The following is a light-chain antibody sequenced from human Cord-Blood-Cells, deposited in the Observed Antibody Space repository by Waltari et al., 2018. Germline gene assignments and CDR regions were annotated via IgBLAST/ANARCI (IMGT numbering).Light chain of an antibody. J-gene: IGKJ3*01. CDR3: QQRSNWLT. CDR1: QSVSSY. CDR2: DAS. V-gene: IGKV3-11*02. Sequence: EIVLTQSPATLYLSPGESATLSCRASQSVSSYLAWYQQKPGQAPRLLIYDASNRATGIPARFSGSGSGRDFTLTISSLEPEDFAVYYCQQRSNWLTFGPGTKVDIK.